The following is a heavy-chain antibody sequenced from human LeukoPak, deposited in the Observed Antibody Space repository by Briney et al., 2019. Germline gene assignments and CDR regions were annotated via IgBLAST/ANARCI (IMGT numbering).Heavy chain of an antibody. CDR1: GFKFDDYA. D-gene: IGHD6-13*01. V-gene: IGHV3-43*02. CDR3: AKDTRDSSGWDY. Sequence: GGSLRLSCAGPGFKFDDYAITWVRQAPGKGLEWVSLITGDGGGTYYADSVKGRFTISRDNSRNSVYLEMNSLRTEDTALYYCAKDTRDSSGWDYWGQGTLVTVSS. J-gene: IGHJ4*02. CDR2: ITGDGGGT.